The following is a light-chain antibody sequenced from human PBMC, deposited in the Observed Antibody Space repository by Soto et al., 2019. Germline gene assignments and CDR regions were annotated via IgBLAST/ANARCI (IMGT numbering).Light chain of an antibody. CDR1: SSDIGAYNY. V-gene: IGLV2-14*01. CDR2: EVT. CDR3: GSYSSSSTLYV. Sequence: QSVLTQPASVSGSPGQSITISCIGTSSDIGAYNYVSWYQQHPGKVPKLMIYEVTNRPSGLSNRFSGSKSGNTASLTISGLQAEDEAEYFCGSYSSSSTLYVFDTGTKVTVL. J-gene: IGLJ1*01.